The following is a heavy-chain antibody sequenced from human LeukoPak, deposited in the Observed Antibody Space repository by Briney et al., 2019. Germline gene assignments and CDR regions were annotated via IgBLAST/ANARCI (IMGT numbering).Heavy chain of an antibody. Sequence: PGGSLRLSCAASGFSFSSYWMHWVRHAPGKGLVWVSRIYIDESSISYADFVKGRFTISRDNAKNTLYLQMNSLRAEDTAMYYCVRDRGYCSGGTCYALWDYWGQGTLVTVSS. CDR2: IYIDESSI. D-gene: IGHD2-15*01. J-gene: IGHJ4*02. V-gene: IGHV3-74*01. CDR1: GFSFSSYW. CDR3: VRDRGYCSGGTCYALWDY.